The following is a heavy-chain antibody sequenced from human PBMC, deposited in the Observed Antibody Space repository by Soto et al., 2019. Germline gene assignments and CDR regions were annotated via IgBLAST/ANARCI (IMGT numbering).Heavy chain of an antibody. Sequence: GSLRLSCAASGFTLTSYSMNWVRQASGKGLEWVASISSSSSHIYYADSVKGRFTISRDNARNSLFLQMNDLRAEDTAVYYCVRERGLSSYYGMDVWGQGTTVTVSS. CDR2: ISSSSSHI. J-gene: IGHJ6*02. D-gene: IGHD3-10*01. CDR3: VRERGLSSYYGMDV. V-gene: IGHV3-21*01. CDR1: GFTLTSYS.